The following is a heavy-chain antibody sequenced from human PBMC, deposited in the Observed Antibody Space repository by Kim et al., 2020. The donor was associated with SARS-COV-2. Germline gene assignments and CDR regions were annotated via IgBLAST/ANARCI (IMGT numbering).Heavy chain of an antibody. Sequence: GGSLRLSCAASGFTFSSYAMSWVRQAPGKGLEWVSFISGSGVSTYYADSVKGRFTISRDNSKNTLYLQMNSLRAEDTAVYYCAKGSSGWPENFDYWGQGTLVTVSS. CDR1: GFTFSSYA. J-gene: IGHJ4*02. V-gene: IGHV3-23*01. CDR3: AKGSSGWPENFDY. D-gene: IGHD6-19*01. CDR2: ISGSGVST.